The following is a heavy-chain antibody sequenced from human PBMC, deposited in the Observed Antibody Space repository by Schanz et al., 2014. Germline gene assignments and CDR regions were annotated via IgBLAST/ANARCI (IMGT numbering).Heavy chain of an antibody. CDR2: ISYSGRT. D-gene: IGHD1-26*01. J-gene: IGHJ5*02. Sequence: QVQLQEPGPGLVKPSETLILTCNVSGASISSRDFYWSWIRQFPGKGLEWIGYISYSGRTYYNPSLKSRVSISLDPSKTQYILNLNSLTATSTAVYYCARVPEPGWFDPWGQGTLVAVSS. V-gene: IGHV4-31*03. CDR1: GASISSRDFY. CDR3: ARVPEPGWFDP.